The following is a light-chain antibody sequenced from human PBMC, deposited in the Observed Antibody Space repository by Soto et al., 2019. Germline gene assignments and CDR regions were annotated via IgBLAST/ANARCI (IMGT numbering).Light chain of an antibody. J-gene: IGLJ3*02. Sequence: QSVLTQPPSPSGTPGQTVTMSCSGRFSNIGSNFIYWYQQLPGTAPKLLIYRNNERPSGVPDRFSASKSGTSASLAISGLRSEDEADYHCAAWDDSLSGVVFGGGTQLTVL. CDR3: AAWDDSLSGVV. CDR1: FSNIGSNF. CDR2: RNN. V-gene: IGLV1-47*01.